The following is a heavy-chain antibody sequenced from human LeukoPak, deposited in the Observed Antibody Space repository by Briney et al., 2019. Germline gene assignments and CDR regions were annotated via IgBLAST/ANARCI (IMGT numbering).Heavy chain of an antibody. J-gene: IGHJ6*03. CDR2: IYNSGST. CDR1: GGSISSYY. Sequence: PSETLSLTCTVSGGSISSYYWSWIRQPPGKGLEWIGYIYNSGSTNYNPSLKSRVTISVDTSKNQFSLKLSSVTAADTAVYYCAGGYKYAYYNYYYMDVRGKGTTVTVSS. CDR3: AGGYKYAYYNYYYMDV. V-gene: IGHV4-59*01. D-gene: IGHD5-24*01.